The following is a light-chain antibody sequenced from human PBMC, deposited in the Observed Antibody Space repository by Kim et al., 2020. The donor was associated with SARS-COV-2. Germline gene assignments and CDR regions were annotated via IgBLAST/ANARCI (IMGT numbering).Light chain of an antibody. Sequence: GQGVPISCSGITSNIGSHSVHWFQQLPGTAPKILIYGSNYRPSGVPDRFSGSKSGASASLAISGLRSEDEADYYCAAWDDSLSGRVFGGGTQLTVL. CDR3: AAWDDSLSGRV. J-gene: IGLJ3*02. V-gene: IGLV1-47*01. CDR1: TSNIGSHS. CDR2: GSN.